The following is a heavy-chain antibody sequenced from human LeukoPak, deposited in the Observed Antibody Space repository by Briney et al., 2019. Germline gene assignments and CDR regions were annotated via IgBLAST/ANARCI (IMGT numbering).Heavy chain of an antibody. CDR2: ISSSSSYI. Sequence: GGSLRLSCAASGFTFSSYSMNWVRQAPGKGLEWVSSISSSSSYIYYADSVKGRFTISRDNAKNSLYLQMNSLRAEDTAVYYCARVGRGIAALRDDAFDIWGQGTMVTVSS. V-gene: IGHV3-21*01. CDR1: GFTFSSYS. J-gene: IGHJ3*02. D-gene: IGHD6-13*01. CDR3: ARVGRGIAALRDDAFDI.